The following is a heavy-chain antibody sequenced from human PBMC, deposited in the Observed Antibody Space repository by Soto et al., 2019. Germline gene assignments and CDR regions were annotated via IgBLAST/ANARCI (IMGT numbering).Heavy chain of an antibody. CDR1: VCTFSSQT. CDR2: IIPMHGIA. J-gene: IGHJ5*02. Sequence: SVNVSHKPSVCTFSSQTIIWVRQAPGQALEGMGMIIPMHGIANYAQKFQGRVTITADKSTSTAYMELSSLRSEDTAVYYCARERDLIAVAGTWRLFDPWGQGTLVTVSS. V-gene: IGHV1-69*04. D-gene: IGHD6-19*01. CDR3: ARERDLIAVAGTWRLFDP.